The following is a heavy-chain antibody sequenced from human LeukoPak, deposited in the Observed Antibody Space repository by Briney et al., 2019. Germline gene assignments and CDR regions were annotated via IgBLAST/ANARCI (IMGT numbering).Heavy chain of an antibody. J-gene: IGHJ2*01. CDR1: GYSFTSYW. D-gene: IGHD5-12*01. V-gene: IGHV5-51*01. CDR2: IYPGDSDT. CDR3: ARLSIVATIEVPECFDL. Sequence: GESLKISCKGSGYSFTSYWIGWVRQMPGKGLEWMGIIYPGDSDTRYSPSFQGQVTISADKSISTAYLQWSSLKASDTAMYYCARLSIVATIEVPECFDLWGRGTLVTVSS.